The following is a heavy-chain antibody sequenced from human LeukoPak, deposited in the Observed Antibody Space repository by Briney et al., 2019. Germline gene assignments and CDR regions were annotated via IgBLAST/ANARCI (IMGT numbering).Heavy chain of an antibody. CDR2: INHSGSYK. CDR3: ARKMGLPLYCGGDCLAFDI. Sequence: GGSLRLSCAASGFTFNSYSMNWVRQAPGKGLEWVSSINHSGSYKYYADSVKGRFTISRDNAKNSLYLQMNSLRAEDTAVYYCARKMGLPLYCGGDCLAFDIWGQGTMVTVSS. D-gene: IGHD2-21*02. J-gene: IGHJ3*02. CDR1: GFTFNSYS. V-gene: IGHV3-21*01.